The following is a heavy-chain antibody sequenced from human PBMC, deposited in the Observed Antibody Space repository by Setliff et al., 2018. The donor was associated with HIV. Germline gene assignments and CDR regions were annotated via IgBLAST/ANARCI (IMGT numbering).Heavy chain of an antibody. J-gene: IGHJ5*02. V-gene: IGHV3-66*01. CDR3: AKLTRLKASFPTDYLDP. CDR1: RLTLSSNY. CDR2: IYPGGST. D-gene: IGHD4-17*01. Sequence: LKISCSASRLTLSSNYMTWVRQSPGKGLEWVSTIYPGGSTYYADSIKGRFTISRENAKNTVYLQMHSLRSEDTAVYFCAKLTRLKASFPTDYLDPWGQGILVTVSS.